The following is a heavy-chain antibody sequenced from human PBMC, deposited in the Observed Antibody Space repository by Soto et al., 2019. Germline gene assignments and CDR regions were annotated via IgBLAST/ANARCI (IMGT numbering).Heavy chain of an antibody. CDR3: AKSWSGSHGAFDM. Sequence: QVQLVESGGGVVQPGRSLRLSCAASGFIFSTYGMHWVRQAPGKGLEWVAVISYDGSNQYYEDAVKGRFTISRDHSKNTLYLPMNILRVEYPAVYYCAKSWSGSHGAFDMWGQGTMVTVS. V-gene: IGHV3-30*18. CDR1: GFIFSTYG. CDR2: ISYDGSNQ. J-gene: IGHJ3*02. D-gene: IGHD3-10*01.